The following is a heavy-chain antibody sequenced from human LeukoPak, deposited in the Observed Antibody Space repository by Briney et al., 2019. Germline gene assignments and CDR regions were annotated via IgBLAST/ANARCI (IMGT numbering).Heavy chain of an antibody. J-gene: IGHJ5*02. CDR1: GASITSGTYY. V-gene: IGHV4-61*02. Sequence: SQTLSLTCTVSGASITSGTYYWGWIRQPAGKGLEYIGRIYTSGTTHYNPSVKSRVTISIDTSKNQFSLTLRSVTAADTAVYYCARGLGSMLRGGSNWFDPWGQGTLVIVSS. D-gene: IGHD3-10*01. CDR2: IYTSGTT. CDR3: ARGLGSMLRGGSNWFDP.